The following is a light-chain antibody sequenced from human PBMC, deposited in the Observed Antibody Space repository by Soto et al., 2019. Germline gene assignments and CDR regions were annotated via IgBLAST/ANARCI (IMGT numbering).Light chain of an antibody. CDR1: SSDVGSYNL. J-gene: IGLJ1*01. Sequence: QSALTQPASVSGSPGQSITISCTGTSSDVGSYNLVSWYQQYPGKAPKLMIYEVSYRPSGVSNRFSGSKSGNTASLSISGLQAEDVADYYCSSFTTSSTRVFGTGTNLTVL. CDR2: EVS. V-gene: IGLV2-14*02. CDR3: SSFTTSSTRV.